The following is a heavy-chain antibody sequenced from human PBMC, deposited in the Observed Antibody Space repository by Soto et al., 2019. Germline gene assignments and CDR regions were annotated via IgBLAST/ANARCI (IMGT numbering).Heavy chain of an antibody. CDR1: GFTFSSHA. CDR3: AKDPPAAYCSSTSCYWPNDAFDI. J-gene: IGHJ3*02. CDR2: ISGSGGST. Sequence: GGSLRLPCAASGFTFSSHAMSWVRQAPGKGLEWVSAISGSGGSTYYADSVKGRFTISRDNSKNTLYLQMNSLRAEDTAVYYCAKDPPAAYCSSTSCYWPNDAFDIWGQGTMVTVSS. V-gene: IGHV3-23*01. D-gene: IGHD2-2*01.